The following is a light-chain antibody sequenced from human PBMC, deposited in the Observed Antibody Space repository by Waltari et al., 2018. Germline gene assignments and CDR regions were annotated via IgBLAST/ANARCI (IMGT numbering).Light chain of an antibody. Sequence: QSVLTQPPSVSGAPGQRVTISCTGSSPNIGAGYDVHWYQQLPGTAPKPLIYGNNNRPSGVPDRFSASKSGTSASLAITGLQAEDEADYYCQSLDKVVIGGVFGGGTKLTVL. J-gene: IGLJ3*02. CDR3: QSLDKVVIGGV. CDR2: GNN. V-gene: IGLV1-40*01. CDR1: SPNIGAGYD.